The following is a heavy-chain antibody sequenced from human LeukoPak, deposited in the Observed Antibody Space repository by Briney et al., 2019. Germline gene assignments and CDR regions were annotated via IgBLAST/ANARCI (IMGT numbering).Heavy chain of an antibody. CDR1: GGSIGSYY. V-gene: IGHV4-59*01. CDR2: IYYSGST. Sequence: KPSETLSLTCTVSGGSIGSYYWSWIRQPPGKGLEWIGYIYYSGSTNYNPSLKSRVTMSVDTSKNQFSLKLSSVTAADTAVYYCARYQTPIAAAGSRYAFDIWGQGTMVTVSS. J-gene: IGHJ3*02. CDR3: ARYQTPIAAAGSRYAFDI. D-gene: IGHD6-13*01.